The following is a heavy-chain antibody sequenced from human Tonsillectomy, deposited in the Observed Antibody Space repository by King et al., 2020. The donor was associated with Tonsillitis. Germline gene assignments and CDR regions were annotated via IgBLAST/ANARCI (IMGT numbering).Heavy chain of an antibody. CDR2: IYWDDDK. Sequence: TLKESGPTLVKPTQTLTLTCTFSGFSLSTSGVGVGWIRQPPGKALEWLALIYWDDDKRYSPSLKSRLTITKDTSKNQVVLAMTDMDPGDTATYYCAHRPAGSGSYFMSSHYNFDYWGQGTLVTVSS. D-gene: IGHD3-10*01. V-gene: IGHV2-5*02. CDR3: AHRPAGSGSYFMSSHYNFDY. CDR1: GFSLSTSGVG. J-gene: IGHJ4*02.